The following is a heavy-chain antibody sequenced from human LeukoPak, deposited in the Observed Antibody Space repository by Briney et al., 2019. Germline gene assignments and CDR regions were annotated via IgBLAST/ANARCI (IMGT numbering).Heavy chain of an antibody. Sequence: GGTLRLSCAASGFTFSSYGMSWVRQAPRKGLEWVSAISGIGGSTYYADSVKGRFTTSRDNSKNTLYLQMNSLRAEDTAVYYCAKDQEGNTAMVTGFDYWGQGTLVTVSS. CDR1: GFTFSSYG. CDR3: AKDQEGNTAMVTGFDY. D-gene: IGHD5-18*01. CDR2: ISGIGGST. V-gene: IGHV3-23*01. J-gene: IGHJ4*02.